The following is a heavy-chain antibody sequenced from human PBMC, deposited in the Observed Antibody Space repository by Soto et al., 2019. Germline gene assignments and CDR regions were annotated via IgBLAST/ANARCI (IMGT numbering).Heavy chain of an antibody. Sequence: SETLSLTCTVSGGSISSYYWSWIRQPAGKGLEWIWRIYTSGSTNYNPSLKSRVTISLDKSENQFSLKVTSLTAADTAVYYCASRDPGTSVDYWGQGTLVTVSS. CDR2: IYTSGST. J-gene: IGHJ4*02. D-gene: IGHD1-7*01. CDR3: ASRDPGTSVDY. CDR1: GGSISSYY. V-gene: IGHV4-4*07.